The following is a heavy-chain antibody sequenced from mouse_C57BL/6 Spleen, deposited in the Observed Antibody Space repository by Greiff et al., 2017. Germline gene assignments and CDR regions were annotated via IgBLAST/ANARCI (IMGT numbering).Heavy chain of an antibody. J-gene: IGHJ2*01. CDR1: GYAFSSYW. Sequence: QVQLQQSGAELVKPGASVKISCKASGYAFSSYWMNWVKQRPGKGLEWIGQIYPGDGDTNYNGKFKGKATLTADKSSSTAYMQLSSLTSEDSAVYFCARSTVVKGRDYWGQGTTLTVSS. CDR3: ARSTVVKGRDY. D-gene: IGHD1-1*01. CDR2: IYPGDGDT. V-gene: IGHV1-80*01.